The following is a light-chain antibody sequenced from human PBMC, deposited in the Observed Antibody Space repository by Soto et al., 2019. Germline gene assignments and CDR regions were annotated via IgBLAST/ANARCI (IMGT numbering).Light chain of an antibody. CDR3: QHFGSSPLT. CDR1: QSVSSSY. Sequence: EIVLTQSPGTLSLSPGERATLSCRASQSVSSSYLAWYQQKPGQAPRLLIYGASSRATGIPDRFSGSGSGTDFILTSSRLEPEDFAVYYCQHFGSSPLTFGGGTKVEIK. CDR2: GAS. V-gene: IGKV3-20*01. J-gene: IGKJ4*01.